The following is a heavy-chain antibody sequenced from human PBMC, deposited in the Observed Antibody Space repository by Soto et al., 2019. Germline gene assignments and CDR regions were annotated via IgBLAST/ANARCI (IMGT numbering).Heavy chain of an antibody. D-gene: IGHD6-13*01. CDR3: ARELVRHRDIDY. J-gene: IGHJ4*02. CDR1: GFTFSTYS. V-gene: IGHV3-30-3*01. Sequence: QVQLVESGGGVVQPGRSLRLSCEASGFTFSTYSMHWVRQAPGKGLEWVAVISYDGGNKYYADSVKGRFTISRDNSKNPLYLQMNSLRTEDTAVYYCARELVRHRDIDYWGQGTLVTVSS. CDR2: ISYDGGNK.